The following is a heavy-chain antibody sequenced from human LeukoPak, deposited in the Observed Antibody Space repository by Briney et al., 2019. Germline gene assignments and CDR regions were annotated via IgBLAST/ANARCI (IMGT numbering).Heavy chain of an antibody. V-gene: IGHV4-4*07. Sequence: SETLSLICTVSGGSISYYWSWIRQPGGKGLEWIGRVYTSGTTNYNPSLKSRVTMSVDTSKNQVSLKLSSVTAADTAVYYCARGGYFYGSWSYFDHWGQGTLVTVSS. D-gene: IGHD3-10*01. CDR1: GGSISYY. CDR3: ARGGYFYGSWSYFDH. J-gene: IGHJ5*02. CDR2: VYTSGTT.